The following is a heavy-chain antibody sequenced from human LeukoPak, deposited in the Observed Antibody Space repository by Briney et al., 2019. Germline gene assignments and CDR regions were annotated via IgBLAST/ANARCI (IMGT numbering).Heavy chain of an antibody. CDR2: IYYSGST. V-gene: IGHV4-39*07. CDR1: GGSISSSSYY. CDR3: ASESVGDYVNWFDP. J-gene: IGHJ5*02. Sequence: SETLSLTCTVSGGSISSSSYYWGWIRQPPGKGLEWIGSIYYSGSTYYNPSLKSRVTISVDTSKNQFSLKLSSVTAADTAVYYCASESVGDYVNWFDPWGQGTLVTVSS. D-gene: IGHD3-16*01.